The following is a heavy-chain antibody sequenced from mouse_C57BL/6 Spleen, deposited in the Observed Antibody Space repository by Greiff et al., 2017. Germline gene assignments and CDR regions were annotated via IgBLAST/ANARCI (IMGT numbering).Heavy chain of an antibody. CDR3: ARPRYDGEAMDY. CDR1: GYSFTDYN. CDR2: INPNYGTT. D-gene: IGHD2-3*01. V-gene: IGHV1-39*01. Sequence: EVQLQQSGPELVKPGASVKISCKASGYSFTDYNMNWVKQSTGKGLEWIGVINPNYGTTSYNQKFKGKATLTVDQSSSTAYMQLNSLTSEDSAFYCCARPRYDGEAMDYWGQGTSVTVSS. J-gene: IGHJ4*01.